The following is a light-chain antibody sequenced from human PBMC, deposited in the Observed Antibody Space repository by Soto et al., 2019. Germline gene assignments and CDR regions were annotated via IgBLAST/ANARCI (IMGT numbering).Light chain of an antibody. J-gene: IGLJ2*01. CDR1: NSDVGHYNY. Sequence: QSALTQPRSVSGSPGQSVTISCTGTNSDVGHYNYVSWYQQHPGKAPKLIIFDVDKRPSGVPDRFSGSKSGNTASLTISGLQAEDEADYYCCSYAGSSWIFGGGTKSPS. CDR2: DVD. CDR3: CSYAGSSWI. V-gene: IGLV2-11*01.